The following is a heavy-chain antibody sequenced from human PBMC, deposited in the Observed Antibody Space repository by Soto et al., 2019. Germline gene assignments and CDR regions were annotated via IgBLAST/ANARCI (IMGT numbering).Heavy chain of an antibody. V-gene: IGHV3-21*01. CDR1: GFTFSSYS. J-gene: IGHJ6*02. CDR2: ISSSSSYI. CDR3: ARGKGASILTSRVYGMDV. D-gene: IGHD1-26*01. Sequence: EMQLLEFGGGLVQPGASLRLSCVTSGFTFSSYSMNWVRQAPGKGLEWVSSISSSSSYIYYADSVKGRFTISRDNAKNSLYLQMNSLRAEDTAVYYCARGKGASILTSRVYGMDVWGQGTTVTVSS.